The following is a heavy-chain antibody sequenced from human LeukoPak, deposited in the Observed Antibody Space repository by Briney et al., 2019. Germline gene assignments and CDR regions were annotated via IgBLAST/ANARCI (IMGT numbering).Heavy chain of an antibody. CDR1: GYTFTGYY. Sequence: ASVKVSCKASGYTFTGYYMHWVRQAPGQGLEWMGWINPNSGGTNYAQKFQGRVTMTRDTSISTAYMELSRLRSDDTAVYYCARRPPIDILTGKAPKPFDIWGQGTMVTVSS. V-gene: IGHV1-2*02. CDR2: INPNSGGT. J-gene: IGHJ3*02. CDR3: ARRPPIDILTGKAPKPFDI. D-gene: IGHD3-9*01.